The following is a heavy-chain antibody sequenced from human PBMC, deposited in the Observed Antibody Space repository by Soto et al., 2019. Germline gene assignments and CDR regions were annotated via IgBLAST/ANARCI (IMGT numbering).Heavy chain of an antibody. D-gene: IGHD2-15*01. CDR3: ARDGCSGGSCYSAVAFDI. CDR2: INPNSGGT. CDR1: GYTFTGYY. J-gene: IGHJ3*02. Sequence: ASVKVSCKASGYTFTGYYMHWVRQAPGQGLEWMGWINPNSGGTNYAQKFQGWVTMTRDTSISTAYMELSRLRSDDTAVYYCARDGCSGGSCYSAVAFDIWGQGTMVTVS. V-gene: IGHV1-2*04.